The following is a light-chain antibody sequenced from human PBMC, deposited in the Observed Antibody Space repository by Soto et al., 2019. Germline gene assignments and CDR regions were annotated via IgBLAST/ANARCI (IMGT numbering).Light chain of an antibody. Sequence: EIVMTQSPATLSVSPGERATLSCRASQSVSSNLAWYQQKPGQAPRLRIYGASTRAPGIPARFSGSGSGTEFTLTISSRQSEDFAVYYCQQYNNWPLYTFGQGTKLEIK. J-gene: IGKJ2*01. CDR3: QQYNNWPLYT. CDR2: GAS. V-gene: IGKV3-15*01. CDR1: QSVSSN.